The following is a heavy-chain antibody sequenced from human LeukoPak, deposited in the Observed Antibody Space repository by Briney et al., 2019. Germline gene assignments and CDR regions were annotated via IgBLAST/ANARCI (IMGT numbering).Heavy chain of an antibody. V-gene: IGHV4-34*01. J-gene: IGHJ5*01. Sequence: PSATLSLTRAIYSESFSGYFCSWTSQHPGKGLGWVRESNKSGSTNYNPFRKSGAPLSEETPKTQFTLKRSAVAAAATTGYYCARRVGFNGTGSLNYFDPWGEEILVSVSS. CDR2: SNKSGST. CDR3: ARRVGFNGTGSLNYFDP. CDR1: SESFSGYF. D-gene: IGHD3-10*01.